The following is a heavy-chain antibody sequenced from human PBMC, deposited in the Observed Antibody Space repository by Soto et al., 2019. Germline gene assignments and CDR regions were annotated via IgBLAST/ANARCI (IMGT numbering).Heavy chain of an antibody. J-gene: IGHJ4*02. CDR2: IYPGDSDT. D-gene: IGHD5-12*01. Sequence: GESLKISCKGSGYSFTSYWIGWVRQMPGKGLEWMGIIYPGDSDTRYSPSFQGQVTISADKSISTAYLQWSSLKASDTAMYYCASSGYSGYDSHPIDYWGQGTLVTVS. CDR3: ASSGYSGYDSHPIDY. V-gene: IGHV5-51*01. CDR1: GYSFTSYW.